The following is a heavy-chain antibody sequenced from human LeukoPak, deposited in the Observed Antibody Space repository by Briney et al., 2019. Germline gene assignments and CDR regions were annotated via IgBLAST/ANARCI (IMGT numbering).Heavy chain of an antibody. CDR3: ASYYDYVWGSYRSRNAFDI. D-gene: IGHD3-16*02. V-gene: IGHV5-51*01. CDR2: IYPGDSDI. Sequence: GESLKISCKGSGYSFTSYWIGWVRQMPGKGLEWMGIIYPGDSDIRSSPSFQGQVTISADKSITTAYLQWSSLKASDTAMYYCASYYDYVWGSYRSRNAFDIWGQGTMVTVSS. CDR1: GYSFTSYW. J-gene: IGHJ3*02.